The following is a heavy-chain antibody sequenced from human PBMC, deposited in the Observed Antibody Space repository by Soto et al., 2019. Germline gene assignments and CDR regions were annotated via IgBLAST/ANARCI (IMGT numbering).Heavy chain of an antibody. CDR1: GFSLSTSGVG. D-gene: IGHD2-8*01. CDR2: IYWNDDK. Sequence: SGPTLVNPTQTLTLTCTFSGFSLSTSGVGVGWIRQPPGKALEWLALIYWNDDKRYSPSLKSRLTITKDTSKNQVVLTMTNMDPVDTATYYCARDHYCTNGVCYSYYGMDVWGQGTTVTVS. J-gene: IGHJ6*02. CDR3: ARDHYCTNGVCYSYYGMDV. V-gene: IGHV2-5*01.